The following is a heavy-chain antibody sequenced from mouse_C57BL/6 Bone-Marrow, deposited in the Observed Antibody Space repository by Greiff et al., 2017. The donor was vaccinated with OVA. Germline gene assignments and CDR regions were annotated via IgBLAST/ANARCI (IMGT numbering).Heavy chain of an antibody. CDR1: GYTFTDYY. Sequence: VQLKQSGPELVKPGASVKISCKASGYTFTDYYMNWVKQSHGKSLEWIGDINPNNGGTSYNQKFKGKATLTVDKSSSTAYMELRSLTSEDSAVYYCASQETGGAMDYWGQGTSVTVSS. CDR3: ASQETGGAMDY. J-gene: IGHJ4*01. CDR2: INPNNGGT. V-gene: IGHV1-26*01.